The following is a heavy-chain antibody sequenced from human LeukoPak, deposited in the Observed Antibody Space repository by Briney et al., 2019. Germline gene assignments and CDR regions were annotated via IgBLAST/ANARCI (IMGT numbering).Heavy chain of an antibody. CDR1: GYTFTSYG. CDR2: ISAYNGNT. Sequence: ASVKVSCKASGYTFTSYGISWVRQAPGQGLEWMGWISAYNGNTNYAQKLQGRVTMTTGTSTSTAYMELRSLRSDDTAVYYCARGMMTTVTHGPYNWFDPWGQGTLVTVSS. CDR3: ARGMMTTVTHGPYNWFDP. J-gene: IGHJ5*02. D-gene: IGHD4-11*01. V-gene: IGHV1-18*01.